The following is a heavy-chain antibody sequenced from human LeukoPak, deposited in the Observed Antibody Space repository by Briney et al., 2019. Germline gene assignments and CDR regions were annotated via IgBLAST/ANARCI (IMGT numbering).Heavy chain of an antibody. CDR1: GYTLTELS. J-gene: IGHJ4*02. D-gene: IGHD3-22*01. CDR3: ATRSYYDSSSYTLDY. Sequence: ASVKVSCKVSGYTLTELSMHWVRQAPGKGLEWKGGFDPEDGETIYAQKFQGRVTMTEDTSTDTAYMELSSLRSEDTAVYYCATRSYYDSSSYTLDYWGQGTLVTVSS. V-gene: IGHV1-24*01. CDR2: FDPEDGET.